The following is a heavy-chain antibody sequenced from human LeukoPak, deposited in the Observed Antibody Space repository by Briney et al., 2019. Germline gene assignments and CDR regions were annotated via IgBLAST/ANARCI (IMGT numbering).Heavy chain of an antibody. CDR1: GGSISSYY. CDR2: IYYSGST. V-gene: IGHV4-59*12. D-gene: IGHD3-16*01. CDR3: ARLRRYYYYMDV. Sequence: SETLSLTCTVSGGSISSYYWSWIRQPPGKGLEWIGYIYYSGSTNYNPSLKSRVTISVGTSKNQFSLKLSSVTAADTAVYYCARLRRYYYYMDVWGKGTTVTVSS. J-gene: IGHJ6*03.